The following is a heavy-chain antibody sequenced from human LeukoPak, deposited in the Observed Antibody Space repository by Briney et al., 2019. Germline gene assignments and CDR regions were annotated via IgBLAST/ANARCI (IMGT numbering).Heavy chain of an antibody. CDR3: ARDVAGAGSF. CDR1: GYTFISYW. Sequence: PGGSLRLSCAASGYTFISYWMRRVRHVPGKGLVWVSRIDNYGRTTDYADSVKGRFTISRDNVQNTLYLQMNSLNAEDTAVYYCARDVAGAGSFWGQGTVVTVSS. CDR2: IDNYGRTT. J-gene: IGHJ4*02. D-gene: IGHD3-10*01. V-gene: IGHV3-74*01.